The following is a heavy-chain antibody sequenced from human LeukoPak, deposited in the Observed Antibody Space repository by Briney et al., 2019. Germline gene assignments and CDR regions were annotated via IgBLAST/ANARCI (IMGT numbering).Heavy chain of an antibody. CDR3: AKNIVANQFYYYYMDV. J-gene: IGHJ6*03. CDR2: ISDSGSST. D-gene: IGHD5-12*01. CDR1: GFTFRTYA. V-gene: IGHV3-23*01. Sequence: GGSLRLSCAASGFTFRTYAMTWVRQAPGMRLEWVSTISDSGSSTYYGDSVKGRFAISRDNCNNRLYLQMRSLRVEDTAVYYCAKNIVANQFYYYYMDVWGKGTAVTVSS.